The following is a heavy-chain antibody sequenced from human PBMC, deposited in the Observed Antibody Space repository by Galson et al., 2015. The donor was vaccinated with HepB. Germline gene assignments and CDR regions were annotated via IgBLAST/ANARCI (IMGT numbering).Heavy chain of an antibody. Sequence: SLRLSCAASGFTFSHYAMHWVRQAPGKGPEWVTVISYDGRNKHYADSMKGRFTISRDNPKNMVYLEMNSLRTEDTAVYYCATNDYDSSAYYFPGDSWGPGTPVTVAS. J-gene: IGHJ4*02. D-gene: IGHD3-22*01. CDR3: ATNDYDSSAYYFPGDS. CDR1: GFTFSHYA. CDR2: ISYDGRNK. V-gene: IGHV3-30*04.